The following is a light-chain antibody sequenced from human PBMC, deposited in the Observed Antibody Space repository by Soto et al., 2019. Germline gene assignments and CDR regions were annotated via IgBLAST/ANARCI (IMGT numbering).Light chain of an antibody. CDR3: QQYGSSGT. Sequence: EVVMTASPATRSLSPGGRAGRPCRASHTISTNLAWYQQKPGQAPRLLIYGASNRATGIPDRFSGSGSGTDFPLTISRLEPEDFAVYYCQQYGSSGTFGQGTKVDIK. V-gene: IGKV3-20*01. CDR1: HTISTN. CDR2: GAS. J-gene: IGKJ1*01.